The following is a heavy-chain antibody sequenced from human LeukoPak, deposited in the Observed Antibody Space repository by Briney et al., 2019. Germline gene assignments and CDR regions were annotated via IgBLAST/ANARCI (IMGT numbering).Heavy chain of an antibody. CDR3: AKDLFDYDSSGYPDY. CDR2: ISYDGSNK. J-gene: IGHJ4*02. D-gene: IGHD3-22*01. V-gene: IGHV3-30*18. CDR1: GFTFSNYW. Sequence: GGSLRLSCAASGFTFSNYWMSWVRQAPGKGLEWVAVISYDGSNKYYADSVKGRFTISRDNSKNTLYLQMNSLRAEDTAVYYCAKDLFDYDSSGYPDYWGQGTLVTVSS.